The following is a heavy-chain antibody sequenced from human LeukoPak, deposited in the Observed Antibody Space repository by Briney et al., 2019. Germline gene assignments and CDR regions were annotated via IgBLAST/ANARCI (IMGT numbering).Heavy chain of an antibody. CDR2: MSSSDDGR. CDR3: ARDMTGGFPYYYYYMDV. V-gene: IGHV3-23*01. J-gene: IGHJ6*03. D-gene: IGHD1-14*01. CDR1: GFSFSSYA. Sequence: GGSLRLSCATSGFSFSSYAMSWVRQAPGKGLEWVSAMSSSDDGRYYAASVRGRFTISRDTSRSTLYLQMNSLRAEDTAVYYCARDMTGGFPYYYYYMDVWGKGTTVTISS.